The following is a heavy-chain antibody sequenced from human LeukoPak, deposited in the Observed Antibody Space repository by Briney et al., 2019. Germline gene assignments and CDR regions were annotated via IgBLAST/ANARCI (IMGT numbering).Heavy chain of an antibody. V-gene: IGHV4-59*01. D-gene: IGHD1-1*01. Sequence: PSETLSLTCTVSGGSISSYYWSWFRQPPGKGLEWIGYIYYSGSTNYNPSLKSRVTISVDTSKNQFSLKLSSVTAADTAVYYCARDENWRERHYGMDVWGQGTTVTVSS. J-gene: IGHJ6*02. CDR3: ARDENWRERHYGMDV. CDR1: GGSISSYY. CDR2: IYYSGST.